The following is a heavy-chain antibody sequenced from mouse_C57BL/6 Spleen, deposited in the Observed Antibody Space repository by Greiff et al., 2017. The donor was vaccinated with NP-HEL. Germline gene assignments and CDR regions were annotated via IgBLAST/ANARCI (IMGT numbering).Heavy chain of an antibody. CDR3: ARPYYGSSWGYWYFDV. CDR1: GYTFTSYW. CDR2: INPSNGGT. D-gene: IGHD1-1*01. Sequence: VQLQQPGTELVKPGASVKLSCKASGYTFTSYWMHWVKQRPGQGLEWIGNINPSNGGTNYNEKFKSKATLTVDKSSRTAYMQLSSLTSEDAAVYYCARPYYGSSWGYWYFDVWGTGTTVTVSS. J-gene: IGHJ1*03. V-gene: IGHV1-53*01.